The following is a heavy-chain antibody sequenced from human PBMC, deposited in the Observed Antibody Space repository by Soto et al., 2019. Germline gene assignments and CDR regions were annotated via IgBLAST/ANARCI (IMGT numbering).Heavy chain of an antibody. J-gene: IGHJ4*02. D-gene: IGHD7-27*01. CDR3: GLEPTGTGGFDY. CDR1: GHTFTGHH. CDR2: IDLDIGDT. Sequence: ASVKVSCKASGHTFTGHHMHWVRQAPGQGPEWMGLIDLDIGDTKYAQKFQGRVTSTSDTSITTAYMEMRGLRSDDTAVYFCGLEPTGTGGFDYWGQGTLVTVS. V-gene: IGHV1-2*02.